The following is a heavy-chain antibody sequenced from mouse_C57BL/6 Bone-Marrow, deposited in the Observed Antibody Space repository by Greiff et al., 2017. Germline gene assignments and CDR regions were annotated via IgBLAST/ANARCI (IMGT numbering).Heavy chain of an antibody. V-gene: IGHV1-53*01. CDR1: GYTFTSYW. Sequence: VQLQQSGTELVKPGASVTLSCKASGYTFTSYWMHWVKQRPGQGLEWIGNINPSNGGTNYNEKFKSKATLTVDKSSSTAYMQLISLTSEYSAVYYCARYYDYVLYYAMDYWGQGTSVTVSS. J-gene: IGHJ4*01. CDR2: INPSNGGT. D-gene: IGHD2-4*01. CDR3: ARYYDYVLYYAMDY.